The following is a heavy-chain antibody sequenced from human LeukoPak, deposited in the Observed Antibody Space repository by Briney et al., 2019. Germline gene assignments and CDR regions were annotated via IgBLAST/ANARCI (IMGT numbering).Heavy chain of an antibody. Sequence: SETLSLTCTVSGGSISNKYWSWIRQPPGKGLEWIGYIYYSGSTNYNPSLKSRVTISVDTSKNQFSLKLSSVTAADTAVYYCARERYYGSGSYYNGFWFDPWGQGTLVTVSS. CDR1: GGSISNKY. J-gene: IGHJ5*02. D-gene: IGHD3-10*01. V-gene: IGHV4-59*12. CDR2: IYYSGST. CDR3: ARERYYGSGSYYNGFWFDP.